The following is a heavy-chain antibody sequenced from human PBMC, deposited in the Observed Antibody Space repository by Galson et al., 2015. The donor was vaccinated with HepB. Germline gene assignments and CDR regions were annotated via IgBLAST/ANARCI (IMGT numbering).Heavy chain of an antibody. D-gene: IGHD4-17*01. J-gene: IGHJ4*02. CDR2: INPNSGGT. Sequence: SVKVSCKASGYTFTGYYMHWVRQAPGQGLEWMGRINPNSGGTNYAQKFQGRVTMTRDTSISTAYMELSRLRSDDTAVYYCAREGAFLYGDYGVGYWGQGTLVTVSS. CDR3: AREGAFLYGDYGVGY. V-gene: IGHV1-2*06. CDR1: GYTFTGYY.